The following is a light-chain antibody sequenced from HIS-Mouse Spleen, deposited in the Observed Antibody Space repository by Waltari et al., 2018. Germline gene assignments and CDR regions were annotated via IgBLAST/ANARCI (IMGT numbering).Light chain of an antibody. CDR2: GAS. CDR1: QSVSSN. Sequence: EIVMTQSPATLSVSPGERATLSCRASQSVSSNLAVYQQKPGQAPRLLIYGASTRATGIPARFSGSGSGTEFNLTISSLQSEDFAVYYCQQYNNWWTFGQGTKVEIK. CDR3: QQYNNWWT. J-gene: IGKJ1*01. V-gene: IGKV3-15*01.